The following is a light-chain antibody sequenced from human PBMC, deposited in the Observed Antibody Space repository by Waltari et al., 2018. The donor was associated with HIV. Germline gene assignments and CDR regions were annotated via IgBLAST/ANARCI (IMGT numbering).Light chain of an antibody. CDR2: EVS. V-gene: IGKV2-29*03. J-gene: IGKJ5*01. CDR3: MQGLEVPVT. Sequence: IVMTQTPLSLSVTPGQPASISCKSSQSLLSSDGETYFYWFLRKPGKPPQFLIYEVSSRFSGVTDRFSGSGSGTDFTLKISRVEADDLGVYYCMQGLEVPVTFGQGTRLEIK. CDR1: QSLLSSDGETY.